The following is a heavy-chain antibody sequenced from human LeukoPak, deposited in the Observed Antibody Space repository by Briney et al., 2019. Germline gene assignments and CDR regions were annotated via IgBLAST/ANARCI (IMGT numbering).Heavy chain of an antibody. Sequence: PGGSLRLSCAASGFTFSNAWMSWVRQAPGKGLEWVGRIKSKTDGGTTDYAAPVKGRFTISRDDSKNTLYLQMNSLKTEDTAVYYCTEQLAFNYYYGMDVWGKGTTVTVSS. J-gene: IGHJ6*04. CDR3: TEQLAFNYYYGMDV. D-gene: IGHD6-13*01. V-gene: IGHV3-15*01. CDR1: GFTFSNAW. CDR2: IKSKTDGGTT.